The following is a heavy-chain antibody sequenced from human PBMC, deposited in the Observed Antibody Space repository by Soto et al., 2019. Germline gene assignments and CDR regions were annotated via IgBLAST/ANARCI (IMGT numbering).Heavy chain of an antibody. J-gene: IGHJ3*02. D-gene: IGHD2-15*01. CDR2: INPNSGGT. Sequence: QEKLVQSGAEVKKPGASVKVSCKASGYTFTGYYMHWVRQAPGQGLEWMGWINPNSGGTNYAQKFQGWVTMTRDTSISTAYMELSRLRSDDTAVYYCARVRGYCSGGSCYLDAFYIWGQGTMVTVSS. CDR1: GYTFTGYY. V-gene: IGHV1-2*04. CDR3: ARVRGYCSGGSCYLDAFYI.